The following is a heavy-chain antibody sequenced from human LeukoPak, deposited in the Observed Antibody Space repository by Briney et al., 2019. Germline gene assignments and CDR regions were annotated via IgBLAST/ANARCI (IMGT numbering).Heavy chain of an antibody. CDR2: INPNSGGT. J-gene: IGHJ5*02. Sequence: ASVKVSCKASGYTFTGYYMHWVRQAPGQGLEWMGWINPNSGGTNYAQKFQGRVTMTRDTSISTAYMELSRLRSDDTAVYYCARDPSLWFGELLSSWFDPWAREPWSPSPQ. CDR1: GYTFTGYY. D-gene: IGHD3-10*01. CDR3: ARDPSLWFGELLSSWFDP. V-gene: IGHV1-2*02.